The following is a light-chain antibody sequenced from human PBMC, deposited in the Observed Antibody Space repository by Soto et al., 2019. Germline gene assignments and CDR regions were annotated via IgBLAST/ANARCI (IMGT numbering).Light chain of an antibody. CDR2: DAS. CDR1: QSVSDY. V-gene: IGKV3-11*01. CDR3: QQRVNWHPT. Sequence: EIVLTQSPASLSLSPGERATLSCRAGQSVSDYLAWYQQKPGQPPRLLFFDASNRATGVPARFSAGGSETDFTLIINSQEPEDFAVYYYQQRVNWHPTFGGGTKVEI. J-gene: IGKJ4*01.